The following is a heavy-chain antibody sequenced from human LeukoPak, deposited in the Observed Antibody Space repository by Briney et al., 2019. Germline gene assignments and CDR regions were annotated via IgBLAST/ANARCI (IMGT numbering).Heavy chain of an antibody. D-gene: IGHD6-6*01. Sequence: SEPLSLTCDVSGYSISSGYYWGWTRQPPGKGLEWIGCIYHTGSTYYNPSLKSRVTISVDTSKNHFSLKLTSVTAADTAVYYCPRQGGSSSAYHIYYMDVWGQGTMVTVSS. CDR3: PRQGGSSSAYHIYYMDV. CDR1: GYSISSGYY. J-gene: IGHJ6*03. V-gene: IGHV4-38-2*01. CDR2: IYHTGST.